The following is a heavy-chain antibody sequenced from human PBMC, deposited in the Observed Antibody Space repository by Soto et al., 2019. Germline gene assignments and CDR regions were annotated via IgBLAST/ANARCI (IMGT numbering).Heavy chain of an antibody. V-gene: IGHV4-61*01. D-gene: IGHD4-4*01. Sequence: QVQLQESGPGLVKPSETLSLTCTVSGGSVSSGSYYWSWIRQPPGKGLEWIGYIYYSGSTNYNPSLQSRVTISVDTSKNQFSLKLSSVTAADTAVYYCARGPQGFYRAGAYGMDVWGQGTTVTVSS. CDR1: GGSVSSGSYY. CDR3: ARGPQGFYRAGAYGMDV. CDR2: IYYSGST. J-gene: IGHJ6*02.